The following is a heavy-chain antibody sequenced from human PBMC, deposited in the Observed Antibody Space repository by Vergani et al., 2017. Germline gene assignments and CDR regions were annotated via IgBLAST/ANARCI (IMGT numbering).Heavy chain of an antibody. D-gene: IGHD3-9*01. CDR3: ARGYYGILTGYRY. CDR2: INPSGGHT. V-gene: IGHV1-46*03. Sequence: VQVVQSGAEVKKSGASLKVSCKTSGYTFSNYYMHWVRQAPGQGLEWMGIINPSGGHTNYAQKFQGIVTMTRDTSTSTVYRERSSLRSEDTAIYYCARGYYGILTGYRYWGQGTLVTVSA. J-gene: IGHJ4*02. CDR1: GYTFSNYY.